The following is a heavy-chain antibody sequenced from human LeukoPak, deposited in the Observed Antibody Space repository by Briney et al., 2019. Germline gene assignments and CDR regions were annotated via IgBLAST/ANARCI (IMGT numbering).Heavy chain of an antibody. J-gene: IGHJ4*02. D-gene: IGHD4-17*01. CDR1: GGSITGSHW. CDR2: IYHSGST. V-gene: IGHV4-4*02. Sequence: SETLSLTCAVSGGSITGSHWCWWTWVRQPPGKGLEWIGEIYHSGSTNYNPSLKSRLTISLDKSNNRFSLTLTSVTAADTAMYYCATRYGVWPKWGPGTLVTVSS. CDR3: ATRYGVWPK.